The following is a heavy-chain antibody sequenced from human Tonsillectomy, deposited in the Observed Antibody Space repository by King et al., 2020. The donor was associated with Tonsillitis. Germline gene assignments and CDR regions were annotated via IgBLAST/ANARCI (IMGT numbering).Heavy chain of an antibody. CDR3: ARDHLQDTSVPEF. V-gene: IGHV4-38-2*02. Sequence: VQLQESGPGLVKPSETLSLTCAVSGYSLTSGYYWGWIRQPPGKGLQWLGSIDHSGSPYYNPSLQSRVTLSVNTSKNEFSLKLSSVTAADTAVYYCARDHLQDTSVPEFWGQGALVTVSS. J-gene: IGHJ4*02. CDR1: GYSLTSGYY. CDR2: IDHSGSP. D-gene: IGHD3-22*01.